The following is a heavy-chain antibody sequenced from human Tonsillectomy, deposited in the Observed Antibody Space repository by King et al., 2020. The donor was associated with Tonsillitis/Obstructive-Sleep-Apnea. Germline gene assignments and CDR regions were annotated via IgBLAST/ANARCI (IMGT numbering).Heavy chain of an antibody. CDR3: ARQASGYPFDF. CDR2: INHSGST. D-gene: IGHD3-3*01. CDR1: GGSFSGYY. V-gene: IGHV4-34*01. Sequence: HVQLQQWGAGLLKPSETLSLTCAVYGGSFSGYYWSWIRQPPGKGLEWIGEINHSGSTNYNPSLKSRVTISVDTSKNQFSLELSSVTAADTAVYYCARQASGYPFDFWGQGTLVTVSS. J-gene: IGHJ4*02.